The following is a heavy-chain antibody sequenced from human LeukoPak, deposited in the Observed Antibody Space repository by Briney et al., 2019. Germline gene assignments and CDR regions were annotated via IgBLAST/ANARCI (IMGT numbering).Heavy chain of an antibody. CDR2: INHRGST. D-gene: IGHD3-22*01. Sequence: SETLSITCAVYGGSFSGYYWSWIRQPPGKGLEWIGEINHRGSTNYNPSLRSRVTISVDTSKNQFSLKLSSVTAADTAVYYCARGSYYDSSGYYKPYAFDIWGQGTMVTVSS. CDR1: GGSFSGYY. V-gene: IGHV4-34*01. CDR3: ARGSYYDSSGYYKPYAFDI. J-gene: IGHJ3*02.